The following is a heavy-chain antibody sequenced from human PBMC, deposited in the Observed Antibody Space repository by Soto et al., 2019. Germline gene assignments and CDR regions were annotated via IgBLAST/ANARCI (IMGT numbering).Heavy chain of an antibody. D-gene: IGHD2-2*01. CDR3: RCVVVPAAMPVHYYYYMDV. CDR1: GFTFSGSA. J-gene: IGHJ6*03. CDR2: IRNKANSYAT. Sequence: LRLSCAASGFTFSGSAMHWVRQASGKGLERVGRIRNKANSYATAYAASVKGRFTISRDDSKNTAYLQMNSLKTEDTAVYYCRCVVVPAAMPVHYYYYMDVWGKGTTVTVSS. V-gene: IGHV3-73*01.